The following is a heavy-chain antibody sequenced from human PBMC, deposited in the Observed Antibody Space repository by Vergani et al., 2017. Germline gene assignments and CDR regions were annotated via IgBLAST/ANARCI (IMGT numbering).Heavy chain of an antibody. Sequence: QLPLQESGSGLVKPSQTLSLTCAVSGGSISSGGYSWSWIRQPPGKGLEWIGYIYHSGSTYYNPSLKSRVTISVDRSKNQFSLKLSSVTAADTAVYYCARLVRVVMYYYGIDVWGQGTTVTVSS. J-gene: IGHJ6*02. D-gene: IGHD3-10*01. CDR2: IYHSGST. CDR1: GGSISSGGYS. V-gene: IGHV4-30-2*01. CDR3: ARLVRVVMYYYGIDV.